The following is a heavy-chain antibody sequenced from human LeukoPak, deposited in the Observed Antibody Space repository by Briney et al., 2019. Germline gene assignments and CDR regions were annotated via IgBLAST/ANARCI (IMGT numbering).Heavy chain of an antibody. J-gene: IGHJ5*02. V-gene: IGHV3-7*01. CDR2: IKQDGSEK. CDR1: GFTFSSYW. Sequence: GGSLRLSCAASGFTFSSYWMSWVRQAPGKGLEWVANIKQDGSEKYYVDSVKGRFTISRDNAKNSLYLQMNSLRAEDTAVYYCARVKGTVTTLGRFDPWGQGTLVTVSS. D-gene: IGHD4-11*01. CDR3: ARVKGTVTTLGRFDP.